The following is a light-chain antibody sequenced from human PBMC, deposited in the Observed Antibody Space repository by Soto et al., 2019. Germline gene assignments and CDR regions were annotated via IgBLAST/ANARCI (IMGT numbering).Light chain of an antibody. V-gene: IGKV3-15*01. CDR2: GAS. Sequence: VMTQSPATLSVSPGERATLSCRASQSVSSNLAWYQQKPGQAPRLLIYGASTRAIGIPARFSGSGSGTEFTLTISSLQSEDSALYYCQQYKNWPRTFGEGTKVEIK. CDR1: QSVSSN. J-gene: IGKJ1*01. CDR3: QQYKNWPRT.